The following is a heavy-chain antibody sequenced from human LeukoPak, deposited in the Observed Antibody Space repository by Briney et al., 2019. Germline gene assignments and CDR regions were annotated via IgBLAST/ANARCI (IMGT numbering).Heavy chain of an antibody. D-gene: IGHD2-2*01. J-gene: IGHJ4*02. V-gene: IGHV3-7*01. Sequence: GGSMRLSCAVYGFTFSSNWMSWVRPAPGKVLEWVANIKQEVSEKYYVDFVKGRFTISRDNAKNTLYLQMNSLRAEDTAVYYCARERGGPYCSSTSCYWEPFDYWGQGTLVTVSS. CDR2: IKQEVSEK. CDR3: ARERGGPYCSSTSCYWEPFDY. CDR1: GFTFSSNW.